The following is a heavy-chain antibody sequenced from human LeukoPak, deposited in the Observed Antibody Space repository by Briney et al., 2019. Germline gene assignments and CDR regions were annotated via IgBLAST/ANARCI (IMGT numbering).Heavy chain of an antibody. CDR2: INHSGST. CDR1: GGSFSGYY. J-gene: IGHJ4*02. Sequence: SETLSLTCAVYGGSFSGYYWSWIRQPPGKGLEWIGEINHSGSTNYNPSLKSRVTISVDTSKYQFSLKLSSVTAADTAVYYCARAGNKDYYDSSGYYGYWGQGTLVTVSS. V-gene: IGHV4-34*01. D-gene: IGHD3-22*01. CDR3: ARAGNKDYYDSSGYYGY.